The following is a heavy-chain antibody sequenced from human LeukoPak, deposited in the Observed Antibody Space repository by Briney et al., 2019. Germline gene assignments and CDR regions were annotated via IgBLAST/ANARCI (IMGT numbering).Heavy chain of an antibody. J-gene: IGHJ4*02. CDR3: ARTYYDSFFDY. CDR2: ISAYNGNT. Sequence: ASVKVSCKASGYTFTSYGISWVRQAPGQGLEWMGWISAYNGNTNYAQKLQGRVTMTRDTSTSTVYMELSSLRSEDTAVYYCARTYYDSFFDYWGQGTLVTVSS. D-gene: IGHD3-3*01. CDR1: GYTFTSYG. V-gene: IGHV1-18*01.